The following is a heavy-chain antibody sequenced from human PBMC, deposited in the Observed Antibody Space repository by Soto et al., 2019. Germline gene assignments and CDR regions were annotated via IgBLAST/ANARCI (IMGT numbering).Heavy chain of an antibody. CDR3: TTIIVVVPAAIDY. J-gene: IGHJ4*02. CDR2: IKSKANSYAT. Sequence: EVQLVDSGGGLVKAGESLRVSCAASGFKFSNAWMSWVRQAPGKGLEWVGRIKSKANSYATAYAASVKGRFTISRDDSKNTAYLQMNSLKTEDTAVYYCTTIIVVVPAAIDYWGQGTLVTVSS. V-gene: IGHV3-73*01. D-gene: IGHD2-2*02. CDR1: GFKFSNAW.